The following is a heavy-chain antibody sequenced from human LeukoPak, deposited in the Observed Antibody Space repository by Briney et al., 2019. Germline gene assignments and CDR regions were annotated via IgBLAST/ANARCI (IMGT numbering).Heavy chain of an antibody. D-gene: IGHD6-13*01. CDR3: ARVTGYRIEDYFDY. J-gene: IGHJ4*02. V-gene: IGHV4-61*01. CDR1: GGSISSGSYY. Sequence: SQTLSLTCTVSGGSISSGSYYWSWIRQPPGKGLEWIGYIYYSGSTNYNPSLKSRVTISVETSKNEFSLKLRSVTAADTAVYYCARVTGYRIEDYFDYWGQGTLVTVSS. CDR2: IYYSGST.